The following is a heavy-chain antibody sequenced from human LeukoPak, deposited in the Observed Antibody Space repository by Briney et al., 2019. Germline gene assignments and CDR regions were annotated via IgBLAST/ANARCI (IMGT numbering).Heavy chain of an antibody. Sequence: SQTLSLTRAISGDSVSSNSAAWNWIRQSPSRGLEWLGRTYYRSKWYNDYAVSVKSRITINPDTSKNQFSLQLNSVTPEDTAVYYCAGSGYDADYYYYGMDVWGQGTTVTVSS. CDR3: AGSGYDADYYYYGMDV. D-gene: IGHD5-12*01. J-gene: IGHJ6*02. V-gene: IGHV6-1*01. CDR1: GDSVSSNSAA. CDR2: TYYRSKWYN.